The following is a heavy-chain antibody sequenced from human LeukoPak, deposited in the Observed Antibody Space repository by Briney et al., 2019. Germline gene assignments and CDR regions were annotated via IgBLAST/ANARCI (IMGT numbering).Heavy chain of an antibody. CDR3: ARGGDYYDSSVVDY. D-gene: IGHD3-22*01. V-gene: IGHV4-34*01. CDR2: INHSGST. J-gene: IGHJ4*02. CDR1: GGSFSGYY. Sequence: SETLSLTCAVYGGSFSGYYWSWIRQPPGKGLEWIGEINHSGSTNYNPSLKSRVTVSVDTSKNQFSLKLSSVTAADTAVYYCARGGDYYDSSVVDYWGQGTLVTVSS.